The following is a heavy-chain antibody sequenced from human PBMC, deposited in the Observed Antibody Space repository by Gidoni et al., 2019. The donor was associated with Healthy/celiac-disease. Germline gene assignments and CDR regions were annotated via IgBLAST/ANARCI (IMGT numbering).Heavy chain of an antibody. CDR3: ARSYCSGGSCYQRGYYYYGMDV. Sequence: QVQLVQSGAVVKKPGSSVQVSCKASGGTFSSYAISWLPQAPGQGLEWMGGIIPIFGTASYAQKFQGRVTITADESTSTAYMELSSLRSEDTAVYYCARSYCSGGSCYQRGYYYYGMDVWGQGTTVTVSS. CDR1: GGTFSSYA. D-gene: IGHD2-15*01. J-gene: IGHJ6*02. V-gene: IGHV1-69*01. CDR2: IIPIFGTA.